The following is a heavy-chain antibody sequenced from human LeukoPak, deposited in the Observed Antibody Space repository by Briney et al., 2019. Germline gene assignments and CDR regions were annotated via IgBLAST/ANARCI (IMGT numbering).Heavy chain of an antibody. D-gene: IGHD5-24*01. CDR1: GFTFSSYW. CDR3: ARVGRDGYTSDY. V-gene: IGHV3-7*01. CDR2: IKQDGSEK. J-gene: IGHJ4*02. Sequence: RGSLRLSCAASGFTFSSYWMSWVRQAPGKGLEWVANIKQDGSEKYYVDSVKGRFAISRDNAKNSLYLQMNSLRAEDTAVYYCARVGRDGYTSDYWGQGTLVTVSS.